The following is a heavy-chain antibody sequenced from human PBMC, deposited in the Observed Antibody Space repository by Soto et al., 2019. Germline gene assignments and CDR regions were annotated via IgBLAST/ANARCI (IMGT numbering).Heavy chain of an antibody. Sequence: QVQLVESGGGVVQPGRSLRLSCAASGFTFSSYGMHWVRQAPGKGLEWVAVISYDGSNKYYADSVKGRFTISRDNSKNTLYLQMNSLRAEDTAVYYCAKARRGGAARLNYYYGMDVWGQGTTVTASS. V-gene: IGHV3-30*18. D-gene: IGHD6-6*01. CDR1: GFTFSSYG. CDR3: AKARRGGAARLNYYYGMDV. J-gene: IGHJ6*02. CDR2: ISYDGSNK.